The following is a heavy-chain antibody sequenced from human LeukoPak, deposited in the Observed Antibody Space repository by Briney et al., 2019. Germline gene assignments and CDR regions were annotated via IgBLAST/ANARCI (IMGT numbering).Heavy chain of an antibody. D-gene: IGHD5-24*01. CDR2: ISSNGATT. CDR3: ARERDGYNLAFDI. CDR1: GFTFNRFY. Sequence: TGGSLRLSCSAPGFTFNRFYLHWVRQAPGKGLEFVSHISSNGATTYYADSVKGRFTISRDNSKNTVYLQMNTLRAEDTAVYSCARERDGYNLAFDIWGQGTMVNVSS. V-gene: IGHV3-64*04. J-gene: IGHJ3*02.